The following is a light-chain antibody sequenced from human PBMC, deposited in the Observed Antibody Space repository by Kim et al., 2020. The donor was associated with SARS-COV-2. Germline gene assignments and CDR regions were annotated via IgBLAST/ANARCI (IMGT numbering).Light chain of an antibody. Sequence: DIHLTQSPSTLSTSVGERVTIACRASQSLSTRLAWYQQKPGKAPKLLIYKGSSLQSGVPPRFSGSGSGTEFTLTISSLQPDDFASYYCRQFDLYPWTFGQGTKVDIK. CDR2: KGS. CDR3: RQFDLYPWT. J-gene: IGKJ1*01. CDR1: QSLSTR. V-gene: IGKV1-5*03.